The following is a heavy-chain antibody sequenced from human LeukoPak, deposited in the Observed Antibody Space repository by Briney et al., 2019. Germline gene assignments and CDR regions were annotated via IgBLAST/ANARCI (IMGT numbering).Heavy chain of an antibody. CDR2: ISGSSGST. V-gene: IGHV3-23*01. CDR1: GFTFSSYS. CDR3: AKDRPLGYCSSTSCYHYFDY. Sequence: PGGSLRLSCAASGFTFSSYSMNWVRQAPGKGLEWVSAISGSSGSTYYADSVKGRFTISRDNSKNTLYLQMNSLRAEDTAVYYCAKDRPLGYCSSTSCYHYFDYWGQGTLVTVSS. D-gene: IGHD2-2*01. J-gene: IGHJ4*02.